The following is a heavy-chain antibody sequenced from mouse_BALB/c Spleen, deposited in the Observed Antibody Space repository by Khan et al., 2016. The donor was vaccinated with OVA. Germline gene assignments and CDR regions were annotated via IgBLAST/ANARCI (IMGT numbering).Heavy chain of an antibody. Sequence: EVELVESGGGLVKPGGSLKLSCAASGFNFSDFYMYWVRKTPEKRLEWVATISDGGSYTYYMDSVRGRFSISRDDAKHNRYLQMSSLRSKDAAMFYCSRGPYGNPFAYWGQGTLVTVSA. CDR1: GFNFSDFY. V-gene: IGHV5-4*02. J-gene: IGHJ3*01. D-gene: IGHD2-1*01. CDR2: ISDGGSYT. CDR3: SRGPYGNPFAY.